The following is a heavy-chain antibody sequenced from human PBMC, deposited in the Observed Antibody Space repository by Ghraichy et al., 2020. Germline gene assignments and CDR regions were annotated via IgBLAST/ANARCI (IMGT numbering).Heavy chain of an antibody. CDR1: GFTFSISA. D-gene: IGHD3-22*01. J-gene: IGHJ4*02. CDR3: AKDPSYYYYDTNFDS. CDR2: IRGNGGDT. V-gene: IGHV3-23*01. Sequence: GGSLRLSCVASGFTFSISAMSWVRQAPGKGLEWVSSIRGNGGDTHYADSVKGRFAISRDNSKNTLYLHMNGLRAEDTAVYFCAKDPSYYYYDTNFDSWGQGTLVTVSS.